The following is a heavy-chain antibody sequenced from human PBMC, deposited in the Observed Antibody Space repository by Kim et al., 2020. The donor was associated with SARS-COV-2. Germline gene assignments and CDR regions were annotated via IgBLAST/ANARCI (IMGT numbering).Heavy chain of an antibody. Sequence: GGSLRLSCAASGFTFSSYGMHWVRQAPGKRLEWVAVIWYDGSNKYYADSVKGRFTISRDNSKNTLYLQMNSLRAEDTAVYYCARGDDSSGYGAFDIWGQG. V-gene: IGHV3-33*01. CDR1: GFTFSSYG. CDR3: ARGDDSSGYGAFDI. D-gene: IGHD3-22*01. J-gene: IGHJ3*02. CDR2: IWYDGSNK.